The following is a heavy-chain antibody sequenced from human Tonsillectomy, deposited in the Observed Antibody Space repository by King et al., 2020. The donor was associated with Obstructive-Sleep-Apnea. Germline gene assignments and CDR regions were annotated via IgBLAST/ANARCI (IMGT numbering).Heavy chain of an antibody. D-gene: IGHD6-6*01. CDR2: ISSSGKTA. CDR1: GFTFSDYY. V-gene: IGHV3-11*01. J-gene: IGHJ4*02. Sequence: VQLVESGGGLVKPGGSLRLSCAASGFTFSDYYMTWIRQAPGKGLEWVSYISSSGKTAYYADSVKGRFTISRDNARKSLYLQMNTLRTEDTAVYFCARSNRPPAALDYWGQGTLVTVSS. CDR3: ARSNRPPAALDY.